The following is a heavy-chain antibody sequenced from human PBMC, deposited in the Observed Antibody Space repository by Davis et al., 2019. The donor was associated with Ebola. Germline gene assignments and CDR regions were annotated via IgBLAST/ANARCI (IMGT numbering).Heavy chain of an antibody. D-gene: IGHD6-13*01. CDR3: AVIAAADWYFDL. Sequence: GESLKISCAASGFTFSTYSMSWVRQAPGKGLEWVSVIYSGGSTYYADSVKGRFTISRDNSKNTLYLQMNSLRAEDTAVYYCAVIAAADWYFDLWGRGTLVTVSS. CDR1: GFTFSTYS. J-gene: IGHJ2*01. CDR2: IYSGGST. V-gene: IGHV3-66*01.